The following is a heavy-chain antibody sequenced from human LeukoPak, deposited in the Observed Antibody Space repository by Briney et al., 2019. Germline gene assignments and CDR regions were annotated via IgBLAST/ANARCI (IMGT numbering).Heavy chain of an antibody. CDR3: ATGTTEGMDV. Sequence: ASVKVSCKVSGYILKELFIHWVRQAPGKGLEWMGGFDPEDGEALYAQKFQGRVTMTDDTSTDTAYMELSSLKSEDTAVYYCATGTTEGMDVWGQGTTVTVSS. J-gene: IGHJ6*02. CDR2: FDPEDGEA. D-gene: IGHD4-17*01. V-gene: IGHV1-24*01. CDR1: GYILKELF.